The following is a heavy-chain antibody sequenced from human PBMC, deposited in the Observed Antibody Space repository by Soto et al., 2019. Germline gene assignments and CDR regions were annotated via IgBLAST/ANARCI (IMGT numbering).Heavy chain of an antibody. CDR1: GFTVSGNS. D-gene: IGHD1-26*01. CDR2: TYSGGST. CDR3: ASLENSGTYLDY. Sequence: PGGSLRLSCAASGFTVSGNSMTWVRQAPGNTLEWVSFTYSGGSTYFADSVKGRFTISRDTSKNTLHLQMNSLKAEDTAVYYCASLENSGTYLDYWGQGTLVTVSS. J-gene: IGHJ4*02. V-gene: IGHV3-53*01.